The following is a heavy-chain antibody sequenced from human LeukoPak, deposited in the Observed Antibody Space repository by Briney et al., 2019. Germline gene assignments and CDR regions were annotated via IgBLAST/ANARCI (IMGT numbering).Heavy chain of an antibody. CDR3: ARGFDSKSTYFDYWGQGTLLTVSSGMDV. J-gene: IGHJ6*02. V-gene: IGHV4-59*01. Sequence: PSETLSLSCTVSGGSITNYYWNWIRQPPGKGLEWIGYIYYSGSTNYNPSLKSRVTISVDTSKNQFSLRLTSVSAADTAVYYCARGFDSKSTYFDYWGQGTLLTVSSGMDVWGQGTTVTVSS. D-gene: IGHD2/OR15-2a*01. CDR2: IYYSGST. CDR1: GGSITNYY.